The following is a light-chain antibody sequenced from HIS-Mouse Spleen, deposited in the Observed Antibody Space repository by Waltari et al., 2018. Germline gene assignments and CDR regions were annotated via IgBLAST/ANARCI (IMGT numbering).Light chain of an antibody. CDR1: SSNIGSNY. V-gene: IGLV1-47*01. Sequence: QSVLTQPPSASGTPGQRVTISCSGSSSNIGSNYVYCYQQLPGTAPKLLIYRNNQRPSGGPDRFSGAKSGTSASLAISGLRSEDEADYYCAAWDDSLSGPVFGGGTKLTVL. CDR3: AAWDDSLSGPV. CDR2: RNN. J-gene: IGLJ3*02.